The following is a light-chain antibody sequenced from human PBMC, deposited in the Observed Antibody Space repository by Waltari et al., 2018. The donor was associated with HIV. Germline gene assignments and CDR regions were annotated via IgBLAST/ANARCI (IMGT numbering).Light chain of an antibody. CDR2: RNN. J-gene: IGLJ3*02. Sequence: QAGLTQPPAVSQALGPTATLSCTGGVDHVGNEGAAWLQQYQGLPPKLLSYRNNKRASGISHKFSAARAGNTVFLTIAGLQPEDEADYYCSAWDGRLSAWVFGGGTKLTVL. CDR1: VDHVGNEG. V-gene: IGLV10-54*04. CDR3: SAWDGRLSAWV.